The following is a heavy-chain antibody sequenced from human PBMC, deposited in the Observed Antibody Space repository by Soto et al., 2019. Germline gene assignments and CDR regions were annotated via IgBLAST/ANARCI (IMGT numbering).Heavy chain of an antibody. Sequence: EVLLVESGGGLVQPGGSLRLSCAASGFTFSTYTMNWVRQAPGKGLEWVSYISGSSSTIYYANSVKGRFTISRDNAKNSLXLQVNSLRDEDTAVYYCARGRRRTEGYSYYYGMDVWGQGTTVTVSS. CDR2: ISGSSSTI. CDR1: GFTFSTYT. CDR3: ARGRRRTEGYSYYYGMDV. J-gene: IGHJ6*02. V-gene: IGHV3-48*02.